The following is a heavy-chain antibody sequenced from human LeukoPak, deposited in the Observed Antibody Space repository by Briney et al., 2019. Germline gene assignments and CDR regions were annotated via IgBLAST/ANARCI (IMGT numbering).Heavy chain of an antibody. D-gene: IGHD4-17*01. CDR1: GGSISSGGYY. CDR3: AREEARTTVTNFFDY. V-gene: IGHV4-31*03. J-gene: IGHJ4*02. CDR2: IYYSGST. Sequence: PSHTLSLTCTVSGGSISSGGYYWSWIRQHPGKGLEWIGYIYYSGSTYYNPSLKSRVTISVDTSKNQFSLKLSSVTAADTAVYYCAREEARTTVTNFFDYWGQGTLVTVSS.